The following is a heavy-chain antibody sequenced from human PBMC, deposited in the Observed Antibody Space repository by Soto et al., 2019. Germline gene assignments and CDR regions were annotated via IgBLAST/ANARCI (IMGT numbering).Heavy chain of an antibody. CDR1: GYTFTSYG. V-gene: IGHV1-8*02. D-gene: IGHD2-15*01. CDR2: MSPNSGNT. Sequence: ASVKVSCKASGYTFTSYGISWVRQAPGQGLEWMGWMSPNSGNTGYAQKLQGRVAMTRNTSISTAYMELSSLRSEDTAVYYCAREGFQYCSGGSCSYWFDPWGQGTLVTVSS. CDR3: AREGFQYCSGGSCSYWFDP. J-gene: IGHJ5*02.